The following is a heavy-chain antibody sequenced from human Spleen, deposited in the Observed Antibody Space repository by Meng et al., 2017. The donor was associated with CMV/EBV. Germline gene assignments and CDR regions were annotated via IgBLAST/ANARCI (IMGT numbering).Heavy chain of an antibody. CDR1: GFTLSDHY. CDR2: ISNSGSLI. CDR3: ARETHNEFWNGYLYYGMDV. Sequence: GESLKISCAAPGFTLSDHYMSWIRKAPGKGLEWVSYISNSGSLIDYADSVKGRFSISRDNAKNSLYLKMNSLRADDTAVYYCARETHNEFWNGYLYYGMDVWGQGTTVTVSS. D-gene: IGHD3-3*01. J-gene: IGHJ6*02. V-gene: IGHV3-11*01.